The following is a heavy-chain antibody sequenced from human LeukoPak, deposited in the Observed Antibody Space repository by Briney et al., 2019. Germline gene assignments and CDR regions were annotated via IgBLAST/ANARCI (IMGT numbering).Heavy chain of an antibody. D-gene: IGHD4-17*01. CDR2: INTNTGNP. Sequence: ASVKVSCKASGYTFTSCAMNWVRQAPGQGLEWMGWINTNTGNPTYAQGFTGRFVFSLDTSVSTAYLQISSLKAEDTAVYYCARENGDYVGYGMDVWGQGTTVTVSS. J-gene: IGHJ6*02. CDR1: GYTFTSCA. CDR3: ARENGDYVGYGMDV. V-gene: IGHV7-4-1*02.